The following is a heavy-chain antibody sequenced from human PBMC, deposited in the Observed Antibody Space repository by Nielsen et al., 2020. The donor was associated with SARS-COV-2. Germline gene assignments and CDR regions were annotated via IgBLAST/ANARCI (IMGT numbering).Heavy chain of an antibody. V-gene: IGHV3-66*01. D-gene: IGHD1-26*01. Sequence: GESLKISCAASGFTVSSNYMSWVRQAPGKGLEWVSVIYSGGSTYYTDSVKGRFTISRDNSKNTLYLQMNSLRAEDTAVYYCARDGGSYYLDYWGQGTLVTVSS. CDR1: GFTVSSNY. CDR2: IYSGGST. J-gene: IGHJ4*02. CDR3: ARDGGSYYLDY.